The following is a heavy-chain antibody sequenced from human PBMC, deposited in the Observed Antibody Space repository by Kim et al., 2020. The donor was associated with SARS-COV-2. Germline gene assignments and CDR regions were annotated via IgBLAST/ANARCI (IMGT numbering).Heavy chain of an antibody. CDR2: INHSGST. J-gene: IGHJ6*02. CDR1: GGSFSGYY. V-gene: IGHV4-34*01. CDR3: ARGKGYYYGSGSYYGPQNGYYYGMDV. Sequence: SETLSLTCAVYGGSFSGYYWSWIRQPPGKGLEWIGEINHSGSTNYNPSLKSRVTISVDTSKNQFSLKLSSVTAADTAVYYCARGKGYYYGSGSYYGPQNGYYYGMDVWGQGTTVTVSS. D-gene: IGHD3-10*01.